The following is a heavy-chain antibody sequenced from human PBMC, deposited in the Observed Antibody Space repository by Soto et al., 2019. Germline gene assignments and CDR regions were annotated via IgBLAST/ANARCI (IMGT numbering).Heavy chain of an antibody. D-gene: IGHD5-12*01. J-gene: IGHJ4*02. CDR1: GFTFGFNG. Sequence: PVGSLRLSCAASGFTFGFNGLSWVRQAPGKGLEWVSSISASGVCTYYADSVRGRFTISRDNSKNTLYLQMNSLSDEDTAVYYLAKGWGRASGYNYGNTYFDYWGQGTRVTVSS. CDR2: ISASGVCT. CDR3: AKGWGRASGYNYGNTYFDY. V-gene: IGHV3-23*01.